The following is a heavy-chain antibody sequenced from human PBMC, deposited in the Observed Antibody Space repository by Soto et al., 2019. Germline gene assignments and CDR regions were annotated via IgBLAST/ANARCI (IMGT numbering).Heavy chain of an antibody. CDR1: GFTFSSYA. J-gene: IGHJ4*02. V-gene: IGHV3-23*01. CDR3: AKDPYYYDSSGPFDY. D-gene: IGHD3-22*01. Sequence: EVQLLESGGGLVQPGGSLRLSCAASGFTFSSYAMSWVRQAPGKGLEWVSAISGSGGSTYYADSVKGRFTISRDNSKNTLYLQMNSLRAEDTAVYYCAKDPYYYDSSGPFDYWGREPWSPSPQ. CDR2: ISGSGGST.